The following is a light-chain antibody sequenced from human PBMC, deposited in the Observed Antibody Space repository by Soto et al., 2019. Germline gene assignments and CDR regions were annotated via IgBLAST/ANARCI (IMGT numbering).Light chain of an antibody. J-gene: IGKJ3*01. CDR2: DAS. CDR3: QQRSNWPPFT. V-gene: IGKV3-11*01. Sequence: EIVLTQSPATLSLSPGERATLSCRASQSVSSYLAWYQQKPGQAPRLLIYDASNRATGIPARFSGSGSGTDFTLTISSLVPEDFAFYYCQQRSNWPPFTFGPGTKVDIK. CDR1: QSVSSY.